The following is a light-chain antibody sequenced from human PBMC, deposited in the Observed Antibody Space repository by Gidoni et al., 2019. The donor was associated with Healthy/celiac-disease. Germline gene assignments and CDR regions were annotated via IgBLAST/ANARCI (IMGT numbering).Light chain of an antibody. CDR1: KLGDKY. CDR3: QAWDSSTDVV. Sequence: SYELTQPPSVSVSPGQTASITCSGDKLGDKYACWYQQTPGESPVLVIYQDSKRPSGIPERFSGSNSGNTATLTISGTQAMDEADYYCQAWDSSTDVVFGGGTKLTV. CDR2: QDS. J-gene: IGLJ2*01. V-gene: IGLV3-1*01.